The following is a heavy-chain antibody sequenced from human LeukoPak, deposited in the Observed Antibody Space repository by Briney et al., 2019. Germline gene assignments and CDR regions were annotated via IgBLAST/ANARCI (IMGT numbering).Heavy chain of an antibody. CDR3: ARGSIAAAGGGFDY. D-gene: IGHD6-13*01. CDR1: GGSFSGYY. Sequence: PSETLSLTCAVYGGSFSGYYWSWLRQPPGKGLEWIGEINHSGSTNYNPSLKSRVTISVDTSKNQFSLKLSSVTAADTAVYYCARGSIAAAGGGFDYWGQGTLVTVSS. CDR2: INHSGST. V-gene: IGHV4-34*01. J-gene: IGHJ4*02.